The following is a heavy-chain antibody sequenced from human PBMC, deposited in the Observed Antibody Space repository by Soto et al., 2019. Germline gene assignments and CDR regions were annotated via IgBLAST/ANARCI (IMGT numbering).Heavy chain of an antibody. CDR1: GFTFSSYS. D-gene: IGHD2-2*01. CDR2: ISNDRSNK. CDR3: AKVHKGYCSSTSCYAFDI. J-gene: IGHJ3*02. V-gene: IGHV3-30*18. Sequence: PGGSLRLSCAASGFTFSSYSMNWVRQAPGKGLEWVAVISNDRSNKYYADSVKGRFTISRDNSKNTLYLQMNSLRAEDTAVYYCAKVHKGYCSSTSCYAFDIWGQGTMVTVSS.